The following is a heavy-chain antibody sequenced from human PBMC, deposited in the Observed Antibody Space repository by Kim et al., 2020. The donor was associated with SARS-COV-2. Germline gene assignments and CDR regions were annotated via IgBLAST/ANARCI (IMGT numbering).Heavy chain of an antibody. J-gene: IGHJ4*02. CDR3: ARGQKPDPPYTRTFYY. CDR2: ISYDGNEK. D-gene: IGHD3-16*01. Sequence: GGSLRLSCAASGFTISSYAMHWVRQAPGNGLEWVAVISYDGNEKFYADSVKGRFTISRDNSKDTLSLQMNSLRSEDTAVYYCARGQKPDPPYTRTFYYWGPGTLVTVSA. V-gene: IGHV3-30-3*01. CDR1: GFTISSYA.